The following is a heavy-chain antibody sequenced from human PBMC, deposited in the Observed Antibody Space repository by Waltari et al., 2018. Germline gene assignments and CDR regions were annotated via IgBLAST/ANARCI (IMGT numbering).Heavy chain of an antibody. D-gene: IGHD4-17*01. CDR2: IRSKVKNYAT. J-gene: IGHJ3*02. CDR1: GTTFSDSS. Sequence: EVQLVESGGGLVQPGGSLKVSCAGSGTTFSDSSIHWVRQAPGKGLEWVGRIRSKVKNYATFLAASVNGRFSISRDESKNTAYLQMNSLMREDTALYYCTRSGLTTVAFDIWGQGTMVTVSS. CDR3: TRSGLTTVAFDI. V-gene: IGHV3-73*01.